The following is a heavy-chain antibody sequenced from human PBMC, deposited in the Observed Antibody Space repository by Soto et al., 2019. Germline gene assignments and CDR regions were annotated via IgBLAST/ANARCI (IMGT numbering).Heavy chain of an antibody. D-gene: IGHD5-18*01. CDR3: AKAQPSYDDYYYYGMDV. CDR1: GFTFSSYG. CDR2: ISYDGSNK. V-gene: IGHV3-30*18. J-gene: IGHJ6*02. Sequence: QVQLVESGGGVVQPGRSLRLSCAASGFTFSSYGMHWVRQAPGKGLEWVAVISYDGSNKYYADSMKGRFTISRDNSKNTLYLQMNSLRAEDTAVYYCAKAQPSYDDYYYYGMDVWGQGTTVTVSS.